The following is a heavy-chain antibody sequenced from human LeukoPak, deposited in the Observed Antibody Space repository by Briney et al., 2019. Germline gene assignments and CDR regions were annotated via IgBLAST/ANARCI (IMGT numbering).Heavy chain of an antibody. J-gene: IGHJ3*02. CDR1: GGTFSSYA. CDR3: ARVLSKRAYDFWSGYPDAFDI. Sequence: ASVKVSCKASGGTFSSYAISWVRQAPGQGLEWMGGIIPIFGTANYAQKFQGRVTITADESTSTAYMELSSLRSEDTAVYYCARVLSKRAYDFWSGYPDAFDIWGQGTMVTVSS. CDR2: IIPIFGTA. D-gene: IGHD3-3*01. V-gene: IGHV1-69*13.